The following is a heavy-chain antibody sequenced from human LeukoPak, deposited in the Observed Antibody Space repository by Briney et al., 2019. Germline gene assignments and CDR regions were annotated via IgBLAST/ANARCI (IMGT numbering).Heavy chain of an antibody. J-gene: IGHJ3*02. CDR3: ASPGVRGVIIGDDAFDI. CDR1: GYSFNSYW. V-gene: IGHV5-51*01. Sequence: GESLKISCKGSGYSFNSYWIGWVRQLPGKGLEGLGIIFPSDSDTRYSPSFQAQVTISADKSISTAYLQWSSLKASDTAMYYCASPGVRGVIIGDDAFDIWGQGTMVTVSS. CDR2: IFPSDSDT. D-gene: IGHD3-10*01.